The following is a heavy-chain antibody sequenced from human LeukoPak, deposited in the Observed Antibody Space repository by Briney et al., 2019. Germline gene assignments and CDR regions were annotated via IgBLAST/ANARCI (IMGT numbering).Heavy chain of an antibody. D-gene: IGHD6-25*01. CDR3: AREFRIPAARVYSFDS. J-gene: IGHJ4*02. Sequence: SETLSLTCSVSGGSIGRYYWNWIRQPPGKGLEWIGSSHYSGSTNYNPSLKSRVPISVDASKNQFSLKLSSVTAADTAVCYCAREFRIPAARVYSFDSWGQGTLATVFS. CDR1: GGSIGRYY. CDR2: SHYSGST. V-gene: IGHV4-59*01.